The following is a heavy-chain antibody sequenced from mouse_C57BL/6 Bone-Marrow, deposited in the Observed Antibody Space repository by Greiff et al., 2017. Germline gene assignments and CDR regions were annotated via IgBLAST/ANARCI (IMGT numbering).Heavy chain of an antibody. Sequence: VQLQQPGTELVKPGASVKLSCKASGYTFTSYWMHWVKQRPGQGLEWIGNINPSNGGTNYNEKFKSKATLTVDKSSSTAYMQLSSLTSEDSSVYYCARSWAYYSPWCAYWGQGTLATVSA. CDR1: GYTFTSYW. CDR3: ARSWAYYSPWCAY. V-gene: IGHV1-53*01. J-gene: IGHJ3*01. CDR2: INPSNGGT. D-gene: IGHD2-12*01.